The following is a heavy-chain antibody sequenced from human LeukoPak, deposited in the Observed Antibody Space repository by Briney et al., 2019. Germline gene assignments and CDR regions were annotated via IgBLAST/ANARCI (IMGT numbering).Heavy chain of an antibody. J-gene: IGHJ3*01. CDR3: ARDRTNSRYRPSAFDV. D-gene: IGHD6-13*01. CDR2: IYHTGST. CDR1: GGSVSSGSYF. Sequence: SETPSLTCTVSGGSVSSGSYFWSWIRQPPGKGLEWIGYIYHTGSTNYNPSLKSRGSISVDTSKNQFSLNLSSVTAADTAVYYCARDRTNSRYRPSAFDVWGQGTMVTVSS. V-gene: IGHV4-61*01.